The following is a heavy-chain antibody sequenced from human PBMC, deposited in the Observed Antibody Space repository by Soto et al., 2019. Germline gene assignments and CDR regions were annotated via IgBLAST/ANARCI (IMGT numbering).Heavy chain of an antibody. CDR3: ARGSGIVALPGELEDVNYDF. Sequence: QVQLQQWGAGLVKPSETLSLSCAVYVQSFSGHSWAWIRQPPGKGLEWIGEISESGSTYYNPSLKSRVTISTDTSKNQFSLKLNSVTAADTAAYFCARGSGIVALPGELEDVNYDFWGQGTLVNVSS. CDR1: VQSFSGHS. D-gene: IGHD1-1*01. J-gene: IGHJ4*02. CDR2: ISESGST. V-gene: IGHV4-34*01.